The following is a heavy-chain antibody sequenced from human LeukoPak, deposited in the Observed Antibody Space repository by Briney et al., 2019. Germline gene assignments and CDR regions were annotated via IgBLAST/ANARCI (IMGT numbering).Heavy chain of an antibody. Sequence: ASVKVSCKASGYTFTGYYMHWVRQAPGQGLEWMGRINPNSGGTNYAQKFQGRVTITTDESTSTAYMELSSLRSEDTAVYYCARQHYYGSGSYENWFDPWGQGTLVTVSS. D-gene: IGHD3-10*01. CDR1: GYTFTGYY. V-gene: IGHV1-2*06. J-gene: IGHJ5*02. CDR2: INPNSGGT. CDR3: ARQHYYGSGSYENWFDP.